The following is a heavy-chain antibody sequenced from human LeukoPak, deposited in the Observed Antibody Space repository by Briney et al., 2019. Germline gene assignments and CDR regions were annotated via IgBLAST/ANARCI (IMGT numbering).Heavy chain of an antibody. D-gene: IGHD4-11*01. V-gene: IGHV4-61*01. CDR1: GDSVSSDNYY. CDR3: AREASTVTSRALDY. Sequence: SETLSLTCTVSGDSVSSDNYYWSWIRQPPGKGLEWIAYIDYSGATKFNPSLKSRVTITLDTSKNQFSLKLSSVTAADTAVYYCAREASTVTSRALDYWGQGTLVTVSS. J-gene: IGHJ4*02. CDR2: IDYSGAT.